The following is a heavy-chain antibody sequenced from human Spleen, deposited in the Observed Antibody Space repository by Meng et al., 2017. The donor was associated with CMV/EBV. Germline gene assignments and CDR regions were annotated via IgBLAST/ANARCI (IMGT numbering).Heavy chain of an antibody. CDR3: ARLYNWNYRLEDY. CDR1: GYTFTSYG. Sequence: ASVKVSCKASGYTFTSYGISWVRQAPGQGLEWMGWINPRNGDTNYAHRFQDRVTMTRDTSINTAYMELSRLRSDDTAVYFCARLYNWNYRLEDYWGQGTLVTVSS. V-gene: IGHV1-2*02. D-gene: IGHD1-7*01. J-gene: IGHJ4*02. CDR2: INPRNGDT.